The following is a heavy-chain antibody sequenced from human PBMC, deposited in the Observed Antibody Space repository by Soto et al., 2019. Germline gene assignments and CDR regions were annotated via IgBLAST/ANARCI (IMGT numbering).Heavy chain of an antibody. CDR2: INHSGST. V-gene: IGHV4-34*01. Sequence: QVQLQQWGAGLLKPSETLSLTCAVYGGSFSGYYWSWIRQPPGKGLEWIGEINHSGSTNYNPSFKSRVTISVDTSKNQFSLKRSSVAAADTAVYYCARGPDFSGGLFCYYYGMDVWGQGTTVTVSS. CDR1: GGSFSGYY. CDR3: ARGPDFSGGLFCYYYGMDV. J-gene: IGHJ6*02. D-gene: IGHD2-15*01.